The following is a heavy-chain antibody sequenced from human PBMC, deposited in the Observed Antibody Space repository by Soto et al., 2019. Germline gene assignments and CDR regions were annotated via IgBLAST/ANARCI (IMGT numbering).Heavy chain of an antibody. J-gene: IGHJ4*02. CDR1: GFTFSSYG. CDR3: AKGVVVTDFDY. Sequence: GGSLRLSCAASGFTFSSYGMYWVRQAPCKGLEWVAVIWCDGNNEYYADSVKGRFTISRDNSKNTLYLQMNSLRAEDTAVYYCAKGVVVTDFDYWGQGTLVTVSS. V-gene: IGHV3-33*06. CDR2: IWCDGNNE. D-gene: IGHD2-21*02.